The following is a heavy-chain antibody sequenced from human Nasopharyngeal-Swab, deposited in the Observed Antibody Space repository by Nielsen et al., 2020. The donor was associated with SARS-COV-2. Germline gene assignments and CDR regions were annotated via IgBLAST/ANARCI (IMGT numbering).Heavy chain of an antibody. J-gene: IGHJ4*02. CDR2: IYYSGST. CDR3: ARPAHDYDNSGPFDY. V-gene: IGHV4-39*01. Sequence: SETLSLTCTVSGGSISSSSYYWGWIRQPPGKGLEWIGSIYYSGSTCYNPSLKSRVTISVDTSKNQFSLKLSSVTAADTAVYYCARPAHDYDNSGPFDYWGQGTLVTVSS. D-gene: IGHD3-22*01. CDR1: GGSISSSSYY.